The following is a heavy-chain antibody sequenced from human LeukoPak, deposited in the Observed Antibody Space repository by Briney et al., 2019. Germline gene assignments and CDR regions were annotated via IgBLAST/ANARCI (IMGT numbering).Heavy chain of an antibody. V-gene: IGHV3-30*18. CDR3: AKGQEWLPTETFDY. CDR2: ISYDGSNK. CDR1: GFTFSRYG. D-gene: IGHD3-3*01. J-gene: IGHJ4*02. Sequence: GGSLRPSCAASGFTFSRYGMHWVRQAPGKGLEWVAVISYDGSNKYYADSVKGRFTISRDNSKNTLYLQMNSLRAEDTAVYYCAKGQEWLPTETFDYWGQGTLVTVSS.